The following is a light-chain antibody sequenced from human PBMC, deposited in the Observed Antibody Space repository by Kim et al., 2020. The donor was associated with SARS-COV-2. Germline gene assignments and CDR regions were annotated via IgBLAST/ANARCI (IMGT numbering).Light chain of an antibody. Sequence: GDTVIITCRASQSVWNQLNWYKHKPGKAHKLLIYGASNLQTGVPPRFSGSGSGTRFTLTIYNFQPEDFATYHCQQSQSTPRTVGQGTKVDIK. CDR1: QSVWNQ. CDR3: QQSQSTPRT. J-gene: IGKJ1*01. V-gene: IGKV1-39*01. CDR2: GAS.